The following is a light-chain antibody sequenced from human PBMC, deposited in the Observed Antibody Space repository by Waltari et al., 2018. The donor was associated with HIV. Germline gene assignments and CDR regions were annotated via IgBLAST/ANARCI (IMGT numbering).Light chain of an antibody. J-gene: IGLJ2*01. CDR3: VTWDDSLRGVV. Sequence: SVVTQPPSASGTPGQRVTISCSGNTSNIGSNYVFWYQHLPGTAPKLLSQRNDQRPSGVPDRCAGSTSGTSASLAISGLRSEDEADYYCVTWDDSLRGVVFGGGTKVAVL. V-gene: IGLV1-47*01. CDR2: RND. CDR1: TSNIGSNY.